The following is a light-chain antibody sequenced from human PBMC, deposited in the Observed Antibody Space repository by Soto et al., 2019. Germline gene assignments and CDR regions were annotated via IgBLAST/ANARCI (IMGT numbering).Light chain of an antibody. CDR3: QQCHDWPLT. CDR2: GVS. V-gene: IGKV3-15*01. Sequence: EIVMTQSPATLSVSPGERATLSCRACQSISGELAWYQQRPGQPPRLLIYGVSTRATGVPDRFSGSGSGSDFTLTISGLQSEDFAVYYCQQCHDWPLTFGQGTRLDI. CDR1: QSISGE. J-gene: IGKJ2*01.